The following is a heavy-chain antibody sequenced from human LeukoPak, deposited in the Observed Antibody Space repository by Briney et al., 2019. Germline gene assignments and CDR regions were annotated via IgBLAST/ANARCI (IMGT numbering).Heavy chain of an antibody. CDR1: GFTLRSYW. CDR3: ARDQSGSGWYY. CDR2: INEDGSET. J-gene: IGHJ4*02. Sequence: GGTLRLSCGASGFTLRSYWMSWVRQAPGEGLECVANINEDGSETNCVDSVKGRFTISRDIAKDSLYLQMNSMRVEDTAVYYCARDQSGSGWYYWGQGTLVTVSS. V-gene: IGHV3-7*04. D-gene: IGHD6-19*01.